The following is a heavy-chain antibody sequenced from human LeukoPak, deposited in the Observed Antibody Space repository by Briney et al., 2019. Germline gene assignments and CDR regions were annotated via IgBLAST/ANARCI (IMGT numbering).Heavy chain of an antibody. D-gene: IGHD5-18*01. CDR2: IYFSGST. CDR3: ARQADGGYTYGNFDS. Sequence: SETLSLTCTVSGGSISSSGYYCGWLRQPPGKGLEWIGSIYFSGSTYYNPSLKSRVTISVDTSKNQFSLKLSSVTAADTAVYYCARQADGGYTYGNFDSWGQGTLVTVSS. CDR1: GGSISSSGYY. V-gene: IGHV4-39*01. J-gene: IGHJ4*02.